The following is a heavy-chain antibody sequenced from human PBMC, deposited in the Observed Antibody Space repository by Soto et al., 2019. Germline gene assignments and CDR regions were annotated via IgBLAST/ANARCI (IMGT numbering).Heavy chain of an antibody. D-gene: IGHD5-12*01. CDR2: ISAYNGNT. CDR1: GYTFTNYG. V-gene: IGHV1-18*01. Sequence: ASVKVSCKASGYTFTNYGISWVRQAPGQGLEWMGWISAYNGNTNYAQRLQGRVTMTTDTSTNTAYMELRSLRSDDTAVYYCARDGYPAYNWLDPWGQGTLVTVS. J-gene: IGHJ5*02. CDR3: ARDGYPAYNWLDP.